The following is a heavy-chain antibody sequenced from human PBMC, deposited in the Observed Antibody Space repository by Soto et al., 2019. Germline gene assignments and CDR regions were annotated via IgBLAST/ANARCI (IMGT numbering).Heavy chain of an antibody. Sequence: GAXVKGSCMASGYTFTGDYMHWVRQAPGQGLEWMGLINPNSGGTNYAQKFQGWVTMTRDTSISTAYMELSRLRSDDTAVYYCARVARPYYFDYWGQGTLVTVSS. J-gene: IGHJ4*02. CDR1: GYTFTGDY. CDR2: INPNSGGT. CDR3: ARVARPYYFDY. V-gene: IGHV1-2*04.